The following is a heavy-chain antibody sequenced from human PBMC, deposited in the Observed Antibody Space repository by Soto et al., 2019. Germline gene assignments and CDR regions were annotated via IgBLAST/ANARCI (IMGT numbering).Heavy chain of an antibody. V-gene: IGHV3-7*01. Sequence: PSETLSLTCTVSGASVITSTYYWGWIRQSPGKGLEWVASIKYDGNEKFYVDSVKGRFTVSRDTAKNSLYLQMNSLRGDDTALYYCASLLGDVTTFDYWGQGSLVTVSS. D-gene: IGHD1-1*01. J-gene: IGHJ4*02. CDR1: GASVITSTYY. CDR2: IKYDGNEK. CDR3: ASLLGDVTTFDY.